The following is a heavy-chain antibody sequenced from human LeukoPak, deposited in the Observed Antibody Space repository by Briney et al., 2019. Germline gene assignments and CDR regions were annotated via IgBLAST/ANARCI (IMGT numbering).Heavy chain of an antibody. CDR3: ARAFSGSGSYFMAPFDY. J-gene: IGHJ4*02. D-gene: IGHD3-10*01. V-gene: IGHV1-69*06. CDR2: VIPIFGTA. Sequence: AASVKVSCKASGGTFSNYAINWVRQAPGQGLEWMGGVIPIFGTANYARKFQGRVTITADKSTSTVYMELSSLRSEDTAVYYCARAFSGSGSYFMAPFDYWGQGTLVTVSS. CDR1: GGTFSNYA.